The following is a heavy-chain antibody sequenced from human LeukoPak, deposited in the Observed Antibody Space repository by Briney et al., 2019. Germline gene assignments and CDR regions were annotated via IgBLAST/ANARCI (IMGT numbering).Heavy chain of an antibody. D-gene: IGHD6-19*01. V-gene: IGHV4-31*03. CDR1: GGSISSGGYY. CDR2: IYYSGST. CDR3: ARDRDHSSGWYAAIDY. J-gene: IGHJ4*02. Sequence: SETLSLTCTVSGGSISSGGYYWSWIRQHPGNGLEWIEYIYYSGSTYYNPSLKSRVTISVDTSKNQFSLKLSSVTAADTAVYYCARDRDHSSGWYAAIDYWGQGTLVTVSS.